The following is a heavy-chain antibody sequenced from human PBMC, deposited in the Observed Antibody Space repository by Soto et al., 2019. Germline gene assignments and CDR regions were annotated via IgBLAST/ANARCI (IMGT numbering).Heavy chain of an antibody. CDR3: AVDFASRDYDILTGPSYYYYGMDV. CDR1: GGSISSYY. CDR2: INYSGST. V-gene: IGHV4-59*01. J-gene: IGHJ6*02. D-gene: IGHD3-9*01. Sequence: SETLSLTCTVSGGSISSYYWSWIRQPPGKGLEWIGYINYSGSTNYNLSLKSRVTISVDTSKNQFSLKLSSVTAADTAVYYCAVDFASRDYDILTGPSYYYYGMDVWGQGTTVT.